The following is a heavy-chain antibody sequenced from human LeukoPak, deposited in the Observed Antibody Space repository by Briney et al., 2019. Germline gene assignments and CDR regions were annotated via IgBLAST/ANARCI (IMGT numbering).Heavy chain of an antibody. J-gene: IGHJ4*02. D-gene: IGHD6-13*01. CDR2: INPNSGGT. Sequence: SVKLSCKASGYTFTGYYMNWVRQAPGQGLEWMGWINPNSGGTNYAQKFQGRVTMTRDTSISTAYMELSRLRSDDTAVYYCARSPSWSSSWYDYWGQGTLVTVSS. CDR3: ARSPSWSSSWYDY. CDR1: GYTFTGYY. V-gene: IGHV1-2*02.